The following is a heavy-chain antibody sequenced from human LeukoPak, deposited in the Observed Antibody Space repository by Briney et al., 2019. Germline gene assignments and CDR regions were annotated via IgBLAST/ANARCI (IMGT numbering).Heavy chain of an antibody. CDR1: GGSVSSGSYY. CDR3: ARIHRYCSGGACYVLDN. CDR2: IYYSGST. D-gene: IGHD2-15*01. Sequence: SETPSLTCTVSGGSVSSGSYYWSWIRQPPGKGLEWIGYIYYSGSTNYNPSFKSRITISVDTSRNQFSLQLSSVTAADTAVYYCARIHRYCSGGACYVLDNWGQGTLVAVSS. V-gene: IGHV4-61*01. J-gene: IGHJ4*02.